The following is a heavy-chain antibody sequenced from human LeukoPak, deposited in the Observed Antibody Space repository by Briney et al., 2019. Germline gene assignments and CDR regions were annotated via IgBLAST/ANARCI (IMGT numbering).Heavy chain of an antibody. CDR2: ISGSGGTT. CDR1: GITLSNYG. Sequence: PGGSLRLSCAVSGITLSNYGMSWVRQAPGKGLEWVAGISGSGGTTNYADSVKCRFTISRDNPKHTLFLHMNSLRAEDRAVYFCAKRGVVIRVILVGFHKEAYYFDSWGQGALVTVSS. D-gene: IGHD3-22*01. J-gene: IGHJ4*02. CDR3: AKRGVVIRVILVGFHKEAYYFDS. V-gene: IGHV3-23*01.